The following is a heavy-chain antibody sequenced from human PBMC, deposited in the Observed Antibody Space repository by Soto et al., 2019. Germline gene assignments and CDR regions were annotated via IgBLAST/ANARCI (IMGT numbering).Heavy chain of an antibody. CDR2: IIPILGVA. CDR1: GGTFSSYT. V-gene: IGHV1-69*02. J-gene: IGHJ4*02. D-gene: IGHD1-1*01. Sequence: VASVKVSWKASGGTFSSYTISWVRQAPGQGLEWMGRIIPILGVANYAQKFQGRVTITADKSTSTAYMELSSLRSEDTAVYYCARGLHWNNDYRGQGTLVTVSS. CDR3: ARGLHWNNDY.